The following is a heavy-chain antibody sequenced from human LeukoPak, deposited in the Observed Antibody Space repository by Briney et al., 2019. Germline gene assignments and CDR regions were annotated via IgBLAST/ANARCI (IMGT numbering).Heavy chain of an antibody. Sequence: ASVKVSCKASGYTFTGYYMHWVRQAPGQGLEWMGWMNPNSGGTNYAQKFQGRVTMTEDTSTDTAYMELSSLRSEDTAVYYCATLITIFGVVQDYNWFDPWGQGTLVTVSS. D-gene: IGHD3-3*01. CDR3: ATLITIFGVVQDYNWFDP. J-gene: IGHJ5*02. V-gene: IGHV1-2*02. CDR1: GYTFTGYY. CDR2: MNPNSGGT.